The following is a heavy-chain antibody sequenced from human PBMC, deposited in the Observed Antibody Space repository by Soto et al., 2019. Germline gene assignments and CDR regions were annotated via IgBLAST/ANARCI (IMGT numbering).Heavy chain of an antibody. J-gene: IGHJ6*02. D-gene: IGHD3-3*01. CDR2: ISGSGGST. V-gene: IGHV3-23*01. CDR3: AKDPGDFWSGYYTVGAPYYYYGMDV. Sequence: GGSLRLSCAASGFTFSSYAMSWVRQAPGKGLEWVSAISGSGGSTYYADSVKGRFTISRDNSKNTLYLQMNSLRAEDTAVYYCAKDPGDFWSGYYTVGAPYYYYGMDVCGQGTTVTVSS. CDR1: GFTFSSYA.